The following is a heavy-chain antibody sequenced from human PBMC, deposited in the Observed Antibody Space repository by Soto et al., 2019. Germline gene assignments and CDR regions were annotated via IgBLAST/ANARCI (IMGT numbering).Heavy chain of an antibody. Sequence: PLSLTCTVSVGSISSCGYYWSWIRQHPGKGLELIGYIYYIGSTYYNPSLKSRVTISVDTSKTQFSLKLSSVTAADTAVYYCARGDFYNWFDPWGQGTLVTV. CDR1: VGSISSCGYY. CDR2: IYYIGST. CDR3: ARGDFYNWFDP. J-gene: IGHJ5*02. V-gene: IGHV4-31*03.